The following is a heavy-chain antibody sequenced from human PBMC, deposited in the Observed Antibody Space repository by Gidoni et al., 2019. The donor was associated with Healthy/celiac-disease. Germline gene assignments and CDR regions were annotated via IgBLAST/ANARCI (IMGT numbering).Heavy chain of an antibody. V-gene: IGHV3-66*01. D-gene: IGHD6-19*01. CDR1: GFTVSSNY. J-gene: IGHJ4*02. Sequence: EVQLVESGGGLVQPGWSLRLSCAAPGFTVSSNYMSWVRQAPGKGLEWVSVIYSGGSTYYADSVKGRLTITRDNSKNTLYLQMNSLRAEDTAVYYCARAWWLGDDYWGQGTLVTVSS. CDR3: ARAWWLGDDY. CDR2: IYSGGST.